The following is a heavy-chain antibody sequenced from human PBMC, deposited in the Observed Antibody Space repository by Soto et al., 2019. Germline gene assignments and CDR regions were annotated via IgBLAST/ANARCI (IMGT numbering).Heavy chain of an antibody. D-gene: IGHD1-1*01. J-gene: IGHJ4*02. Sequence: SETLSLTCTVSGGSVSSGSYYWSWIRQPPGKGLEWLGYIYYSGSTNYNPSLKSRVTISVDTSKNQFSLKLSSVTAADTAVYHCARGANLDIATRPFDYWGQGTLVTVS. CDR1: GGSVSSGSYY. V-gene: IGHV4-61*01. CDR2: IYYSGST. CDR3: ARGANLDIATRPFDY.